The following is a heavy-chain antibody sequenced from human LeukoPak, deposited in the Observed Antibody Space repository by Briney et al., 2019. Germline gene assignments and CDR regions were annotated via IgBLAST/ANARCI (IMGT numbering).Heavy chain of an antibody. CDR1: GYTFTGYY. V-gene: IGHV1-2*02. D-gene: IGHD2/OR15-2a*01. Sequence: ASVKVSCKASGYTFTGYYMHWVRQAPGQGREWMGWINPNSGGTNYAQKFQGRVTMTRDTSISTAYMELSRLRSDDTAVYYCARVQIGIYEVDPWGQGTLVTVSS. J-gene: IGHJ5*02. CDR3: ARVQIGIYEVDP. CDR2: INPNSGGT.